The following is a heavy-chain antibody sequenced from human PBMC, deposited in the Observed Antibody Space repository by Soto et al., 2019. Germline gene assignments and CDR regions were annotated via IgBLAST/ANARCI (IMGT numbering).Heavy chain of an antibody. J-gene: IGHJ6*02. V-gene: IGHV3-74*03. Sequence: PGGSLRLSCAASGLTFRSYWMHWVRQAPGKGLVWVSRINTDGSVAMYVDSVKGRFTISRDNAKNTLYLHMNSLRAEDTAVYYCARDPRPVAGPYYFYYGMDVWGQGTTVTVSS. D-gene: IGHD6-19*01. CDR3: ARDPRPVAGPYYFYYGMDV. CDR2: INTDGSVA. CDR1: GLTFRSYW.